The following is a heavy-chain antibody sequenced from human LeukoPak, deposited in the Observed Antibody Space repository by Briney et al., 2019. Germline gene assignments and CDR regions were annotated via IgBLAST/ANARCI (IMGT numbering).Heavy chain of an antibody. J-gene: IGHJ3*02. CDR2: IRGDGSRT. CDR3: ARDGNFDI. CDR1: GFTFSSYW. V-gene: IGHV3-7*01. D-gene: IGHD1-26*01. Sequence: GGSLRLSCVASGFTFSSYWMTWVRQAPGKGLEWVANIRGDGSRTYYVDSAKGRFTISRDNAKNSLFLQLDSLRGDDTAVYYCARDGNFDIWGQGTMVTVPP.